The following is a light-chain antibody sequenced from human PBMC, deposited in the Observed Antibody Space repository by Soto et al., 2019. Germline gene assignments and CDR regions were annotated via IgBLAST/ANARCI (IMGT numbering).Light chain of an antibody. V-gene: IGLV1-40*01. CDR3: QAYDYSVTASV. CDR2: GNR. J-gene: IGLJ3*02. Sequence: QSVLTQPHSVYGAPGQRVTISCTGNSSNLGEGYDVHWYQQLPGSAPKLVIFGNRNRPSGVTERFSSSKSVTSASLDITGLQAEDEADYYCQAYDYSVTASVFGGGTKLTVL. CDR1: SSNLGEGYD.